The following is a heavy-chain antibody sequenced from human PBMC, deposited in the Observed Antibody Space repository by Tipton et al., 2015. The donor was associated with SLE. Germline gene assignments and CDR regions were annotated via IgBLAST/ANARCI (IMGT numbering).Heavy chain of an antibody. J-gene: IGHJ3*02. CDR2: ISFSGNT. D-gene: IGHD5-12*01. Sequence: TLSLTCTVSSGSISSSNYYWGWIRQPPGKGLEWIGTISFSGNTYYNPSLKSRVTTLVDTSKNQFSLKLNSVTAADTAVYYCARRLATSQGGFDIWGQGTMVPVSS. CDR3: ARRLATSQGGFDI. CDR1: SGSISSSNYY. V-gene: IGHV4-39*07.